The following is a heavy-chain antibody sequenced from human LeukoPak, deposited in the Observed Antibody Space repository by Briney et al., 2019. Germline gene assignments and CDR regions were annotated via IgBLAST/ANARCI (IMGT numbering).Heavy chain of an antibody. D-gene: IGHD3-22*01. V-gene: IGHV3-23*01. CDR2: ISRSGEST. Sequence: PGGTLRLSCAASGFTFSGFAMSWIRQAPGKGLEWVSSISRSGESTFYADSVRGRFTISRDNSKNTLYLQMNSLRAEDTAVYYCARASVGYYDSGRYYYYMDVWGKGTTVTISS. J-gene: IGHJ6*03. CDR1: GFTFSGFA. CDR3: ARASVGYYDSGRYYYYMDV.